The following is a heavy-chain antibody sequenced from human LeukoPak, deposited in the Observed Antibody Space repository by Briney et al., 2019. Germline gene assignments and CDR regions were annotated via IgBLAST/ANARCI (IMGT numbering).Heavy chain of an antibody. V-gene: IGHV1-2*02. CDR3: AGDVGEYCSSVSCYASDY. D-gene: IGHD2-2*01. CDR1: GYTFTGYY. J-gene: IGHJ4*02. CDR2: INPSSGGT. Sequence: ASVKVSCKASGYTFTGYYMHWVRQAPGQGLEWMGWINPSSGGTNYAQKFQGRVTMTRDTSISTAYMELSRLRSDDTAVYSCAGDVGEYCSSVSCYASDYWGQGTLVTVSS.